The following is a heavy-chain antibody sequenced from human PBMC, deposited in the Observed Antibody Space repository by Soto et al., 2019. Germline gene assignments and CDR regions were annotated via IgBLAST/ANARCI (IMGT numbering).Heavy chain of an antibody. Sequence: PGGSLRLSCAASGFTFSNAWMSWVRQAPGKGLEWVGRIKSKTDGGTTDYAAPVKGRFTISRDDSKNTLYLQMNSLKTEDTAVYYCTTEDYDYGYYYGMDVWGQGTTVTVSS. CDR1: GFTFSNAW. CDR2: IKSKTDGGTT. V-gene: IGHV3-15*01. J-gene: IGHJ6*02. D-gene: IGHD3-10*01. CDR3: TTEDYDYGYYYGMDV.